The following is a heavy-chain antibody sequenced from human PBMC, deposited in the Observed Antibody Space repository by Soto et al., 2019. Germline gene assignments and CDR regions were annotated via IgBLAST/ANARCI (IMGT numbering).Heavy chain of an antibody. Sequence: GGSLRLSCAASGFTFSSYSMNWVRQAPGKGLEWVSYISSSSSTIYYADSVKGRFTISRDNAKNSLYLQMNSLRAEDTAVYYCATLGGLLAGPGILDSCGQGTLVTVSS. J-gene: IGHJ4*02. CDR1: GFTFSSYS. V-gene: IGHV3-48*01. CDR2: ISSSSSTI. D-gene: IGHD6-19*01. CDR3: ATLGGLLAGPGILDS.